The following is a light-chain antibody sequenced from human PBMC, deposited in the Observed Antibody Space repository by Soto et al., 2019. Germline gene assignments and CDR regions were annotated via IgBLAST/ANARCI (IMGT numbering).Light chain of an antibody. V-gene: IGKV1-5*03. CDR1: QSISDW. Sequence: DIQMTQSPSTLSASVGDRITITCRASQSISDWLAWYQQKPGKAPKLLIYKASSLEGGVPSRFSGSGSGTVFTLTISSLQPDDLATYYCQQCNSNWTFGQGTKVEMK. CDR2: KAS. CDR3: QQCNSNWT. J-gene: IGKJ1*01.